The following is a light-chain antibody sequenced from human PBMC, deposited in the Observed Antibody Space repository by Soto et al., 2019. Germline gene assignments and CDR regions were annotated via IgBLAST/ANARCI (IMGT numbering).Light chain of an antibody. Sequence: QSALTQPASVSGSPGQSITLSCTGTSSDVGSYNLVSWYQLHPGKAPKLMIYEGTKRPSGVSNRFSGSKSGSTASLTISGLQAEDEADYYCCSYAGSSSYVVFGGGTKLTVX. V-gene: IGLV2-23*01. CDR1: SSDVGSYNL. CDR2: EGT. CDR3: CSYAGSSSYVV. J-gene: IGLJ2*01.